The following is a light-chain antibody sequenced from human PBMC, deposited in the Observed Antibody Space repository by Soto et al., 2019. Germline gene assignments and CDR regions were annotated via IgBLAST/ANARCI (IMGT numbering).Light chain of an antibody. CDR2: RAS. Sequence: DIQMTQSPSTLSASVGDRVTITCRASQSIEKWLAWYQQKSGKAPKLLIYRASSLESGVPSRFSGTGSGTDFTLTISSLQPDDFATYYCQQYNIDSLTFGQGTKVEIK. J-gene: IGKJ1*01. V-gene: IGKV1-5*03. CDR1: QSIEKW. CDR3: QQYNIDSLT.